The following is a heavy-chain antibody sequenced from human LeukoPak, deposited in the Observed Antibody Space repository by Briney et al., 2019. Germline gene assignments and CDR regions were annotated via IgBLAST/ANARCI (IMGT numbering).Heavy chain of an antibody. CDR1: GGSISSGSYY. V-gene: IGHV4-61*02. Sequence: PSETLSLTCTVSGGSISSGSYYWSWIRQPAGKGLEWIGRIYTSGSTNYNPSLKSRVTISVDTSKNQFSLKLSSVTAADTAVYYCARDLTYGGYDGYFDYWGQGTLVTVSS. D-gene: IGHD5-12*01. CDR3: ARDLTYGGYDGYFDY. J-gene: IGHJ4*02. CDR2: IYTSGST.